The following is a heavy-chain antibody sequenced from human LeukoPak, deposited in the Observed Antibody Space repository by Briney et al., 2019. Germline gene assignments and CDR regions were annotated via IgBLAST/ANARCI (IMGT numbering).Heavy chain of an antibody. CDR3: ARSLRVRGVPDYMDV. Sequence: GGSLRLSCEASGFTFSTFAMIWVRQPPGKGLEWVSSIFPSGGEIHYADSVRGRFTISRDNSKSTLSLQMNSLRAEDTAIYYCARSLRVRGVPDYMDVWGKGTTVIISS. D-gene: IGHD3-10*02. CDR2: IFPSGGEI. CDR1: GFTFSTFA. V-gene: IGHV3-23*01. J-gene: IGHJ6*03.